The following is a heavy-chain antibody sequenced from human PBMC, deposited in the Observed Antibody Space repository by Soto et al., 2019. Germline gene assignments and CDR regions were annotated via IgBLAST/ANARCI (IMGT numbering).Heavy chain of an antibody. J-gene: IGHJ3*02. D-gene: IGHD3-16*01. Sequence: QVQLVQSGTEVKKPGASVKVSCKTSGYTFTNHGINWVRQAPGQGLEWMGWINPYNANTNYAQKLQGRVTMTTDTSTPPPYRDLGSLTSDATAANYFARDRVAGIGGDGFDTWGQGQWSPSLQ. CDR1: GYTFTNHG. V-gene: IGHV1-18*04. CDR2: INPYNANT. CDR3: ARDRVAGIGGDGFDT.